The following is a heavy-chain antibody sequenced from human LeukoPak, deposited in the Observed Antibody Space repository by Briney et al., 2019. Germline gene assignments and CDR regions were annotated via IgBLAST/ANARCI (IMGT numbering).Heavy chain of an antibody. V-gene: IGHV3-21*01. CDR1: VFTYNSNT. CDR3: ARESPGASLY. J-gene: IGHJ4*02. CDR2: IDSGSSYI. Sequence: GGSLRLSCAAPVFTYNSNTMNWVRTAPGKGLEWVSSIDSGSSYIFYADSVKGRFTISRDNAKSSLFLQMNSLRVEDTAVYYCARESPGASLYWGQGTLVTVSS.